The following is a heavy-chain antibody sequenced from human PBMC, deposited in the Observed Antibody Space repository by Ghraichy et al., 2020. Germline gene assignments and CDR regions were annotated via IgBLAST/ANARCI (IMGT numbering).Heavy chain of an antibody. J-gene: IGHJ4*02. CDR2: IKQDGSEK. CDR3: ASSPSYCSGGSCYFAECDY. V-gene: IGHV3-7*01. D-gene: IGHD2-15*01. CDR1: GFTFSSYW. Sequence: GGSLRLSCAASGFTFSSYWMSWVRQAPGKGLEWVANIKQDGSEKYYVDSVKGRFTISRDNAKNSLYLQMNSLRAEDTAVYYCASSPSYCSGGSCYFAECDYWGQGTLVTVSS.